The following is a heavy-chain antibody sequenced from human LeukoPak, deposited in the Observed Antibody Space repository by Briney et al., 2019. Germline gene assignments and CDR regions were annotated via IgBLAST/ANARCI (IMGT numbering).Heavy chain of an antibody. D-gene: IGHD2-21*02. CDR2: ISSDGSNK. V-gene: IGHV3-30*03. Sequence: GRSLRLSCAASGFTFSSYGMHWVRQAPGKGLEWVAAISSDGSNKYYADSVNGRFTISRDNSKNTLYLQMNSLRAEDTAVYYCARLLVVTAPFDYWGQGTLVTVSS. J-gene: IGHJ4*02. CDR1: GFTFSSYG. CDR3: ARLLVVTAPFDY.